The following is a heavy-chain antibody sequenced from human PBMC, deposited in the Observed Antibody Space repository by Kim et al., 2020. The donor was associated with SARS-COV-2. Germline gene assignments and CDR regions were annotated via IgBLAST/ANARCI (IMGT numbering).Heavy chain of an antibody. CDR3: ATVGRVY. CDR1: GFTFNNAG. Sequence: GGSLRLSCVASGFTFNNAGMSWVRQAPGRGLEWVGHIKRETDGATNDYAAAVKDRFTISRDDSKNTLYLQMNSWKIEVTAGYDCATVGRVYWGQGTLVSVPT. J-gene: IGHJ4*02. V-gene: IGHV3-15*01. D-gene: IGHD3-10*01. CDR2: IKRETDGATN.